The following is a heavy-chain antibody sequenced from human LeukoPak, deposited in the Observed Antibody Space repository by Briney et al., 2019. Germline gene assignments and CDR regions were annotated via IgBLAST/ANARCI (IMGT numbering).Heavy chain of an antibody. V-gene: IGHV3-33*01. Sequence: GRSLRLSCAASGFTFSSHGMHWVRQAPGKGLEWVAVIWYDGSNKYYADSVKGRITISRDNSKNTLYLQMNSLRAEDTAVYFCARGYGSGSPLYYYYGMDVWGKGTTVTVSS. CDR2: IWYDGSNK. D-gene: IGHD3-10*01. J-gene: IGHJ6*04. CDR1: GFTFSSHG. CDR3: ARGYGSGSPLYYYYGMDV.